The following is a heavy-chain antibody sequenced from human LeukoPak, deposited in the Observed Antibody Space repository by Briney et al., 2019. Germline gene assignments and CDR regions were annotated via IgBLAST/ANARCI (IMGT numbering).Heavy chain of an antibody. D-gene: IGHD6-13*01. CDR1: GFTFDDYA. V-gene: IGHV3-9*01. J-gene: IGHJ4*02. CDR2: ITWNSVTI. CDR3: AKGRGGSRWYSLDY. Sequence: GRSLRLSCAASGFTFDDYAIHWVRQAPGKGLEWVSGITWNSVTIAYGDSVKGRFTISRDNAKNSLYLQMNSLRAEDAALYYCAKGRGGSRWYSLDYWGQGTLVTVSS.